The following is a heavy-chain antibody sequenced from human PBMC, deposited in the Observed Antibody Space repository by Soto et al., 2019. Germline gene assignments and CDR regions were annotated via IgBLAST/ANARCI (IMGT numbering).Heavy chain of an antibody. V-gene: IGHV4-4*02. CDR3: ARGYGRANY. CDR1: CGSFTSNNW. Sequence: SETLALTCSVSCGSFTSNNWWTWVLQPPGQGLEWIGEIYRTGSTNYNPSLKSRVTISVYTSKNQFSLKLSSVTAADTAVYYCARGYGRANYWGQGTLVTVSS. D-gene: IGHD4-17*01. CDR2: IYRTGST. J-gene: IGHJ4*02.